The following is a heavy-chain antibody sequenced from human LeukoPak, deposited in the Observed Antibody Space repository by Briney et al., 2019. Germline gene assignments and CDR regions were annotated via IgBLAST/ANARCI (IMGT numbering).Heavy chain of an antibody. CDR2: INHSGST. CDR3: ARVRGYYYDSSGYYYVPFDY. Sequence: PSETLSLTCAVYGGSFSGYYWSWIRQPPGKGLEWIGEINHSGSTNYNPSLKSRVTISVDTSKNQFSLKLSSVTAADTAVYYCARVRGYYYDSSGYYYVPFDYWGQGTLVTVSS. J-gene: IGHJ4*02. V-gene: IGHV4-34*01. D-gene: IGHD3-22*01. CDR1: GGSFSGYY.